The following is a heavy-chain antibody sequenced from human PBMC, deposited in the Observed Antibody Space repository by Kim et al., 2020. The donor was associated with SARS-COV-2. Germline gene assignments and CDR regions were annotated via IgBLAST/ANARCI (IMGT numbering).Heavy chain of an antibody. V-gene: IGHV1-2*06. D-gene: IGHD3-3*01. J-gene: IGHJ4*02. CDR1: GYTFTGYY. Sequence: ASVKVSCKASGYTFTGYYMHWVRQATGQGLEWMGRINPNSGDTNYAQKFQGRVTMTRDTSISTAYMELSRLRSDDTAVYYCAREGHTFLGVVVKSVSGPGEYWGQGTLVTVSS. CDR2: INPNSGDT. CDR3: AREGHTFLGVVVKSVSGPGEY.